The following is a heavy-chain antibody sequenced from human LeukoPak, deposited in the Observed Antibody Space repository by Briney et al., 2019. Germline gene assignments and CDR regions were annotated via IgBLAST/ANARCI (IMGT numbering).Heavy chain of an antibody. CDR1: GYTFTGYY. Sequence: GASLKVSCKASGYTFTGYYMHWVRQAPGQGLEWMGWINPNSGGTNYAQKFQGRVTMTRDTSISTAYMELSRLRSDDTAVYYCARDLRYYYDSSGYIGWGQGTLVTVSS. CDR3: ARDLRYYYDSSGYIG. D-gene: IGHD3-22*01. J-gene: IGHJ4*02. CDR2: INPNSGGT. V-gene: IGHV1-2*02.